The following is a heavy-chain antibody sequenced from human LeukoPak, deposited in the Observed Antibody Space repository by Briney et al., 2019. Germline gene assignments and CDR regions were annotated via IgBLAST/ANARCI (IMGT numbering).Heavy chain of an antibody. CDR3: ASLYGHGIFDY. CDR1: GFTFSSYS. Sequence: GGSLRLSCAASGFTFSSYSMNWVRQAPGKGLEWVSSISSSSSYIYYADSVKGRFTISRDNAKNSLYLQMNSLRVEDTAVYYCASLYGHGIFDYWGQGTLVTVSS. J-gene: IGHJ4*02. V-gene: IGHV3-21*01. CDR2: ISSSSSYI. D-gene: IGHD4-17*01.